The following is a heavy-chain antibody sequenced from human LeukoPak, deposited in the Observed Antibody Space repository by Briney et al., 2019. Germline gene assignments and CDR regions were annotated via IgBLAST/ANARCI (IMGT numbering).Heavy chain of an antibody. CDR3: AKEVVGP. Sequence: PSETLSLTCTVSGGSISSYYWSWIRQPPGKGLEWIGYIYYSGSTYYNPSLKGRVTISVDTSKNQFSLKVSSVTAADTAVYYCAKEVVGPWGQGTLVTVSS. CDR2: IYYSGST. CDR1: GGSISSYY. V-gene: IGHV4-59*04. J-gene: IGHJ5*02. D-gene: IGHD1-26*01.